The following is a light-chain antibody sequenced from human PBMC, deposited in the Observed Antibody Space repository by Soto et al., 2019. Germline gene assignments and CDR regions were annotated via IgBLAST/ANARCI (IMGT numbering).Light chain of an antibody. J-gene: IGKJ5*01. CDR1: QDVNTW. CDR3: QQANSFPIT. CDR2: GAT. V-gene: IGKV1-12*01. Sequence: DIQMTQSPSSLSASVGDRVTITCRASQDVNTWLAWYQQKPGKAPKLLIYGATNLPSGVPFRFSGSGSGTDFTLTISSLQPEDFAAYYCQQANSFPITFGQGTRLEIK.